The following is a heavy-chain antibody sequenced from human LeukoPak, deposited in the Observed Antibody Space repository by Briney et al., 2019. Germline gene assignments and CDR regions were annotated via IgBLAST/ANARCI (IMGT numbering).Heavy chain of an antibody. CDR2: IGSSGGST. Sequence: PGGSLRLSCAASGFTFSTYAMGWVGQAPGKGVEWVSGIGSSGGSTYYADSVKGRFTISRDNAKNSLYLQMNSLRAEDTAVYYCARGIAAAGTNYFDYWGQGTLVTVSS. CDR1: GFTFSTYA. D-gene: IGHD6-13*01. J-gene: IGHJ4*02. CDR3: ARGIAAAGTNYFDY. V-gene: IGHV3-23*01.